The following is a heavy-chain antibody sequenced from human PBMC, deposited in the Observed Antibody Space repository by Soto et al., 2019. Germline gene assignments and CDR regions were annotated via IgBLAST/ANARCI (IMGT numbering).Heavy chain of an antibody. V-gene: IGHV4-59*01. Sequence: PSETLSLTCTVSSGSISSYFWSWIRQAPGKGLEWIAFKYGTGSTNYNPSLKGRVSISVDASKNQISLTVNSVTAADTAVYYCARGWSSSWPYWGQGILVTVSS. CDR2: KYGTGST. CDR3: ARGWSSSWPY. D-gene: IGHD6-13*01. CDR1: SGSISSYF. J-gene: IGHJ4*02.